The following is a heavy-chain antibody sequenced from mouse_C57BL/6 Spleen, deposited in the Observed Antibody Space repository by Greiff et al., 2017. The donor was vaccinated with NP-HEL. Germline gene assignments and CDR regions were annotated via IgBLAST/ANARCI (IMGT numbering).Heavy chain of an antibody. CDR2: IDPNSGGT. CDR1: GYTFTSYW. D-gene: IGHD3-2*02. CDR3: ARETAQATRLAY. J-gene: IGHJ3*01. Sequence: QVQLKQPGAELVKPGASVKLSCKASGYTFTSYWMHWVKQRPGRGLEWIGRIDPNSGGTKYNEKFKGKATLTVDKPSSTAYMQLSSLTSEDSAVYYCARETAQATRLAYWGQGTLVTVSA. V-gene: IGHV1-72*01.